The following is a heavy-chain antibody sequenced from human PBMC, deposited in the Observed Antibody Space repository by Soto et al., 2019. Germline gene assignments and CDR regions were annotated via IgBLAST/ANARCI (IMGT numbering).Heavy chain of an antibody. J-gene: IGHJ4*02. CDR3: AKARDQQCVRLPFDD. CDR1: GFFFSSYT. CDR2: FSATSENT. V-gene: IGHV3-23*01. D-gene: IGHD6-19*01. Sequence: EVQLLEPGGGLVQPGGSLRLSCVGSGFFFSSYTMTWVRQAPGKGLEWVSSFSATSENTYYADSVRGRFTISRDNSKNTLCLQMNSLTAEDTAMYYCAKARDQQCVRLPFDDWGQGILVIVSS.